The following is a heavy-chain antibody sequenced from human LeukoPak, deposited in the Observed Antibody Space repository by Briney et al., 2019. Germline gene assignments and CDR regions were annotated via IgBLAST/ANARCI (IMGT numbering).Heavy chain of an antibody. D-gene: IGHD3-22*01. CDR3: ARGSPISSDSSGYYYDWFDP. CDR2: INHSGST. Sequence: KASETQSLTCAVYGGSFCGYYWSWIRQPPGKGLEWIGEINHSGSTNYNPSLKSRVTISVDTSKNQFSLNLSSVTAADTAVYYCARGSPISSDSSGYYYDWFDPWGQGTLVTVSS. V-gene: IGHV4-34*01. J-gene: IGHJ5*02. CDR1: GGSFCGYY.